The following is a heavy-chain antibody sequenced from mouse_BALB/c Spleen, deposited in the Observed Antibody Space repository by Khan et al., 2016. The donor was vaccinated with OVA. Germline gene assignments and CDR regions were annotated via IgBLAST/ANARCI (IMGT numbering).Heavy chain of an antibody. J-gene: IGHJ4*01. CDR1: GFSLTNYG. Sequence: QVQLKESGPGLVAPSQSLSITCTISGFSLTNYGVHWVRQPPGKGLEWLVVIWNDGSTTYNSTLKSRLTIIKDNSKNHVFLKMNSLQTADTAVECCARQPYYHCNIMDYWGQGTSVTVSA. V-gene: IGHV2-6-1*01. CDR3: ARQPYYHCNIMDY. CDR2: IWNDGST. D-gene: IGHD2-4*01.